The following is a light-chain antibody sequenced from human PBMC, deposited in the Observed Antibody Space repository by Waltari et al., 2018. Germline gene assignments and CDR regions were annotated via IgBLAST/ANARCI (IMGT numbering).Light chain of an antibody. Sequence: QAVLTQPASLSASPGASVSLTCTLRTGISVGTYTIHWHQQRPGSPPQFLVKYRSDSTNERGSGVPSRFSGSRDTSANAGILLISGLQSEDEADYYCMILHNNAVVFGGGTRLTVL. CDR3: MILHNNAVV. CDR1: TGISVGTYT. V-gene: IGLV5-45*01. J-gene: IGLJ3*02. CDR2: YRSDSTN.